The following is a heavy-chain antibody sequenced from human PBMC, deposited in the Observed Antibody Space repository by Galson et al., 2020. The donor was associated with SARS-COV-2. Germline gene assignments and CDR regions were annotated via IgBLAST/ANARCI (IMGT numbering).Heavy chain of an antibody. CDR3: ARTFSYHDFSTAYFEL. J-gene: IGHJ2*01. V-gene: IGHV4-61*02. D-gene: IGHD3-3*01. CDR1: GGTISSNGYH. CDR2: VFSSRKS. Sequence: SETLSLTCTVSGGTISSNGYHWSCLRQLRQPAGQRLEWIGRVFSSRKSYTNPSLETRVTISVDTYRSQFFLKVNSVTAADTAVYFWARTFSYHDFSTAYFELGGGGRLVTVSS.